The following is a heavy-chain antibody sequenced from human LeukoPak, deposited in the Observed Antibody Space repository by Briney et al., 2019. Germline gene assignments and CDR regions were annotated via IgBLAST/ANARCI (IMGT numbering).Heavy chain of an antibody. CDR3: ARDLSLAVAGGDY. Sequence: GGSLRLSCAASGFTFSSYSMNWVRQAPGKGLEWVSSISSSSSYIYYADSVKGRFTISRDNAKNSLYLQMNSLRAEDTAVYYCARDLSLAVAGGDYWGQGTLVTVSS. CDR2: ISSSSSYI. CDR1: GFTFSSYS. V-gene: IGHV3-21*04. J-gene: IGHJ4*02. D-gene: IGHD6-19*01.